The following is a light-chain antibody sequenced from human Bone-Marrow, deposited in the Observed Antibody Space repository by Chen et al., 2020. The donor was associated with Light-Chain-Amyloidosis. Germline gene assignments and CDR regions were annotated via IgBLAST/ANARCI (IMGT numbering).Light chain of an antibody. Sequence: SYELTQPPSVPVSPGQTARITCSGDDLPTKYAYWYQQTPGQAPVLVINRDNERPSGISKRFSGSSSGTTATLTSSGVQAEDEADYPCQSADSSGTYEVIFGGGTKLTVL. CDR1: DLPTKY. CDR3: QSADSSGTYEVI. J-gene: IGLJ2*01. V-gene: IGLV3-25*03. CDR2: RDN.